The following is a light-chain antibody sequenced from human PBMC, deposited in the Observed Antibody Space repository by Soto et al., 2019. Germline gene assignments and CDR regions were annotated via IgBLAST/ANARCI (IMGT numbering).Light chain of an antibody. V-gene: IGKV3-15*01. Sequence: EIVMTQSPATLSVSPGERATLSCRASQSVSSDLAWYHQKPGQAPRLLIYGASTRATGIPARFSGSGSGTEFTLTIRSLQSEDFAVYYCQQYNNWPWTFGQGTKVDIK. CDR3: QQYNNWPWT. J-gene: IGKJ1*01. CDR1: QSVSSD. CDR2: GAS.